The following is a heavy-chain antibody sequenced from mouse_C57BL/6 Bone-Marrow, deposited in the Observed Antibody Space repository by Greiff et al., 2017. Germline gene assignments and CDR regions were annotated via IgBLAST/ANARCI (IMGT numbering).Heavy chain of an antibody. V-gene: IGHV1-69*01. D-gene: IGHD1-1*01. CDR3: ARRGPTLVPYYYAMDY. Sequence: QVQLQQPGAELVMPGASVKLSCKASGYTFTSYWMHWVKQRPGQGLEWIGEIDPSDSYTNYNQKFKGKSTLTVDKSSSTAYMQLRCLTSEDSAVYYCARRGPTLVPYYYAMDYWGQGTSVTVSS. CDR1: GYTFTSYW. CDR2: IDPSDSYT. J-gene: IGHJ4*01.